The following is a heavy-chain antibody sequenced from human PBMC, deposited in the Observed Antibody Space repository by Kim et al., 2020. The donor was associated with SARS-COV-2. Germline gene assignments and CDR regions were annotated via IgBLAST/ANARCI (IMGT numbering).Heavy chain of an antibody. V-gene: IGHV3-30*04. CDR3: ARGRSDY. CDR2: ISYDGSNK. Sequence: GGSLRLSCVASGFTFSSYAMHWVRQAPGKGLEWVAVISYDGSNKYYADSVKGRFTISRDNSKNTLYLQMNSLRAEDTAVYYCARGRSDYWGQGTLVTVSS. J-gene: IGHJ4*02. CDR1: GFTFSSYA.